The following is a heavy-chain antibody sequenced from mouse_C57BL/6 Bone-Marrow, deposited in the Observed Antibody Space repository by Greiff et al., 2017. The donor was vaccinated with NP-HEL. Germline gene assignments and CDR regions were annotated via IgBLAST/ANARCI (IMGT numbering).Heavy chain of an antibody. CDR2: INPSSGYT. Sequence: VQLQQSGAELAKPGASVKLSCKASGYTFTSYWMHWVKQRPGQGLEWIGYINPSSGYTKYNQKFKDTATLTADKSSSTAYMQLSSLTYEDSAVYYCARSGYYGPPFDYWGQGTTLTVSS. CDR1: GYTFTSYW. J-gene: IGHJ2*01. V-gene: IGHV1-7*01. D-gene: IGHD2-1*01. CDR3: ARSGYYGPPFDY.